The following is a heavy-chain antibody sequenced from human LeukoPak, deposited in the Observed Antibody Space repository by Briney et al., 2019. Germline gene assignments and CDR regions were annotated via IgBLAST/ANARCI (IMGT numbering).Heavy chain of an antibody. D-gene: IGHD3-10*01. CDR1: GYTFTGYY. CDR3: ARLRITMVRGVIISNGFDI. J-gene: IGHJ3*02. CDR2: INSNSGDT. V-gene: IGHV1-2*02. Sequence: ASVQVSCKASGYTFTGYYMHWVRQAPGQGLEWMGWINSNSGDTNYAQKFQGRVIMTRDTSISTAYMELSRLRSDDTAVYYCARLRITMVRGVIISNGFDIWGQGTMVTVSS.